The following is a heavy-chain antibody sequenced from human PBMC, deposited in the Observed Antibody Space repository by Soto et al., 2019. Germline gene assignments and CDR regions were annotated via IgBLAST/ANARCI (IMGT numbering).Heavy chain of an antibody. CDR3: AKDFGKLERRYTDY. J-gene: IGHJ4*02. V-gene: IGHV3-43*01. CDR1: GFTFDDYT. D-gene: IGHD1-1*01. CDR2: INWDGDGT. Sequence: EVQLVEFGGVVIQPGGSLRLSCAASGFTFDDYTMHWVRQAPGKGLEWVSLINWDGDGTSYADSVKGRFTISRDNSKNSLYLQMNSLRTEDTALYYCAKDFGKLERRYTDYWGQGTLVTVSS.